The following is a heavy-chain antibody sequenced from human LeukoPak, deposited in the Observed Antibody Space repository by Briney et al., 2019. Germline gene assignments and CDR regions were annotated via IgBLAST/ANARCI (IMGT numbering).Heavy chain of an antibody. CDR2: IKQDGSEN. D-gene: IGHD5-18*01. V-gene: IGHV3-7*01. CDR3: ARDVGPTWIQLDYYYMDV. Sequence: GGSLRLSCAASGFTFSSYWMSWVRQAPGKGLEWVANIKQDGSENYYVDSVKGRFTISRDNAKNSLYLQMNSLRAEDTAVYYCARDVGPTWIQLDYYYMDVWGKGTTVTVSS. CDR1: GFTFSSYW. J-gene: IGHJ6*03.